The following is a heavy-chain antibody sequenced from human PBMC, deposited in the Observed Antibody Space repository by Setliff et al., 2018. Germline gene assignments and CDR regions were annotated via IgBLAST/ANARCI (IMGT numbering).Heavy chain of an antibody. D-gene: IGHD1-26*01. J-gene: IGHJ6*04. CDR2: IKQDGSEE. CDR1: GFTLSTYW. Sequence: PGGSLRLSCSASGFTLSTYWMNWVRQAPGKGLEWVAHIKQDGSEEYYVDSVKGRFTVSRDDSNNLLFLQMDSLRTEDTAVYYCARDYRGSYDHWGKGTTVTVSS. V-gene: IGHV3-7*03. CDR3: ARDYRGSYDH.